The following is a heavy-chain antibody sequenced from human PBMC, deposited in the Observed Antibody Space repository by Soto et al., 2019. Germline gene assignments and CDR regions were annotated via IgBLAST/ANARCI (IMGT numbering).Heavy chain of an antibody. CDR1: GGSLSSSSYY. J-gene: IGHJ6*03. CDR3: ARHPSIAARIHYYYYMYV. CDR2: IYYSGST. V-gene: IGHV4-39*01. Sequence: RTCTVPGGSLSSSSYYWGLIRQPPGKGLEWIGSIYYSGSTYYNPSLKSRVTISVDTSKNQFSLKLSSVTAADTAVYYCARHPSIAARIHYYYYMYVWGKGTTVTVSS. D-gene: IGHD6-6*01.